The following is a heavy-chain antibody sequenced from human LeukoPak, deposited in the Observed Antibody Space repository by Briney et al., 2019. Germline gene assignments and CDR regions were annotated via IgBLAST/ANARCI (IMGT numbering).Heavy chain of an antibody. Sequence: PSETLSLTCTISGDSINGYYWSWIRQPPGKRLEWIGHIHDKVSTNYTLSLKRRVTISVETSNITLSLTLASVIAADTAIYYCAKRDTGWNYCDYWGQGILVTVSS. D-gene: IGHD6-19*01. CDR1: GDSINGYY. CDR3: AKRDTGWNYCDY. CDR2: IHDKVST. J-gene: IGHJ4*02. V-gene: IGHV4-59*08.